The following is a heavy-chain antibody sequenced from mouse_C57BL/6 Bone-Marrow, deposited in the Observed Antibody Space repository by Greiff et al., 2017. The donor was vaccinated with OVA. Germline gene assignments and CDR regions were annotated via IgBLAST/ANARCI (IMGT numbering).Heavy chain of an antibody. CDR2: IWSGGST. J-gene: IGHJ1*03. D-gene: IGHD1-1*01. V-gene: IGHV2-2*01. Sequence: VQLQQSGPGLVQPSQSLSITCTVSGFSLTSYGVHWVRQSPGKGLEWLGVIWSGGSTDYNAAFISRLSISKDNSKSQVFFKMNSLQADDTAIYYCARPGSSYGYFDVWGTGTTVTVSS. CDR1: GFSLTSYG. CDR3: ARPGSSYGYFDV.